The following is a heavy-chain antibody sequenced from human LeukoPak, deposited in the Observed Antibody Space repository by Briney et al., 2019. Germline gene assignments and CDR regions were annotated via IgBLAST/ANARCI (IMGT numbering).Heavy chain of an antibody. CDR1: GGSLTTYY. CDR2: IYTSGTT. CDR3: ARDGVLGGLFVWDY. J-gene: IGHJ4*02. Sequence: PSETLSLTCSVSGGSLTTYYWNWIRQAAGKGLEWIGRIYTSGTTNYNPSLKSRVTMSVDASENQFSLKLTSVTAADTAVYYCARDGVLGGLFVWDYWGQGTLVTVSS. D-gene: IGHD3-16*01. V-gene: IGHV4-4*07.